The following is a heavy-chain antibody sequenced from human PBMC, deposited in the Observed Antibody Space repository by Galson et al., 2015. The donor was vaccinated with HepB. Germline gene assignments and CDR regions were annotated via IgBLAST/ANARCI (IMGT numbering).Heavy chain of an antibody. D-gene: IGHD3-9*01. J-gene: IGHJ4*02. CDR2: IDWDDYK. CDR1: GFSLSISKMC. CDR3: ARIRVSDLLTGFYDY. V-gene: IGHV2-70*11. Sequence: PALVKPTQTLTLTCTFSGFSLSISKMCVSWIRQPPGKALEWLARIDWDDYKYYSTSLKTRLTISKDTSKNQVVLTMTNVDPVDTATYYCARIRVSDLLTGFYDYWGQGTLVTVSS.